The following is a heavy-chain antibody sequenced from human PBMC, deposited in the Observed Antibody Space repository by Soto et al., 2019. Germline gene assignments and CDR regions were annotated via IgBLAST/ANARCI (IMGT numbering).Heavy chain of an antibody. Sequence: SETLSLTCTVSGGSISSSSYYWAWIRQPPGKGLEWFGGIYYSGSTYYNPSLKSRVTISVDTSKNQVSLKLRSVAAADTAVYYCGRSPTTGDLFEVDVWGQGTTVTVSS. J-gene: IGHJ6*02. CDR3: GRSPTTGDLFEVDV. CDR2: IYYSGST. D-gene: IGHD4-17*01. CDR1: GGSISSSSYY. V-gene: IGHV4-39*07.